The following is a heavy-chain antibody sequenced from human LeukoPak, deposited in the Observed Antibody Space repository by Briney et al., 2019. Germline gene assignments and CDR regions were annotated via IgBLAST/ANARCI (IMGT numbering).Heavy chain of an antibody. Sequence: PSETLSLTCTVSGGSISSSSYYWGWIRQPPGKGLEWIGCIYHSGSTHYNPSLKSRVTISVDTSKNQVSLKLRSVTAADTAVYYCARTTEGYAGGPGYSYYYYMDVWGKGTTVTISS. CDR3: ARTTEGYAGGPGYSYYYYMDV. J-gene: IGHJ6*03. V-gene: IGHV4-39*07. CDR2: IYHSGST. D-gene: IGHD5-12*01. CDR1: GGSISSSSYY.